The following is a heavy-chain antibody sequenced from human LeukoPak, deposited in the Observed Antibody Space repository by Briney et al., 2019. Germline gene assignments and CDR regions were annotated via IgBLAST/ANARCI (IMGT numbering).Heavy chain of an antibody. V-gene: IGHV4-61*02. CDR2: IYTSGRT. CDR1: SGYLSSDNNY. J-gene: IGHJ4*02. CDR3: AREPFHSYGELLD. Sequence: SETLSLTCTVSSGYLSSDNNYWNWIRQPAGKGVEGIGRIYTSGRTSYNPSLKSRVTISVDTSKNRFSLKLTSVTAADTAVYYCAREPFHSYGELLDWGRGTLVTVSS. D-gene: IGHD3-10*01.